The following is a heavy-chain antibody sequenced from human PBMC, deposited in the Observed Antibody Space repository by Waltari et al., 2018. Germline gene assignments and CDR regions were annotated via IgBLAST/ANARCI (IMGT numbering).Heavy chain of an antibody. CDR3: ARDTIAVGYFDL. CDR2: MFYNGSP. CDR1: GGSITTYY. Sequence: QVQLQESGPGLVKPSETLSLTCTVSGGSITTYYWTWIRQPPGRGLEWIGYMFYNGSPHYNPSLKSRVTRSIDTSKNQVSLNLSSVTAADTAIYYCARDTIAVGYFDLWGQGTLVTVSS. D-gene: IGHD6-19*01. J-gene: IGHJ4*02. V-gene: IGHV4-59*01.